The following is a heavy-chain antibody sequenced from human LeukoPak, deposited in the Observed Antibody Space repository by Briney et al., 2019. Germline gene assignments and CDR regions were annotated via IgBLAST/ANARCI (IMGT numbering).Heavy chain of an antibody. CDR3: ARSPTTMVRGVIYYFDY. V-gene: IGHV1-69*13. J-gene: IGHJ4*02. D-gene: IGHD3-10*01. CDR2: IIPIFGTA. CDR1: GGTFSSYA. Sequence: SVEVSCKASGGTFSSYAISWVRQAPGQGLEWMGGIIPIFGTANYAQKFQGRVTITADESTSTAYMELSSLRSEDTAVYYCARSPTTMVRGVIYYFDYWGQGTLVTVSS.